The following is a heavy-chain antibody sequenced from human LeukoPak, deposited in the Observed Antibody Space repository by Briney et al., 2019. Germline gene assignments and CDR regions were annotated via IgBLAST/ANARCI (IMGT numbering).Heavy chain of an antibody. CDR1: GGSFSGYY. Sequence: PSETLSLTCAVYGGSFSGYYWSWIRQPPGKGLEWIGEINHSGSTNYNLSLKSRVTISVDTSKNQFSLKLSSVTAADTAVYYCASRYCSSTSCYGTPFDYWGQGTLVTVSS. CDR2: INHSGST. D-gene: IGHD2-2*01. J-gene: IGHJ4*02. CDR3: ASRYCSSTSCYGTPFDY. V-gene: IGHV4-34*01.